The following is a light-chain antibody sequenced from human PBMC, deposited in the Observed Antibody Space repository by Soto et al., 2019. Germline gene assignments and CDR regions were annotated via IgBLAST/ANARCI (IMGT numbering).Light chain of an antibody. J-gene: IGKJ1*01. CDR1: QSVSSSY. CDR3: QQYNNWPPDT. V-gene: IGKV3D-15*01. Sequence: EIVFSQSPSTLSLSTGERATLSCRASQSVSSSYLAWSQQKPGQAPRLLIYGASTRATGIPARFSGSGSGTEFTLTISSLQSEDFAVYYCQQYNNWPPDTFGQGTKVDI. CDR2: GAS.